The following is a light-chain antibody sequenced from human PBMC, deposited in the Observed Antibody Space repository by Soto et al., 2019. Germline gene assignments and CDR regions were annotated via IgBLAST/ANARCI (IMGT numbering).Light chain of an antibody. Sequence: QSVLTQPASVSGSPGQSITISCTGTSSDVGSYNLVSWYQQYPGKAPKLVIYEVSYRPSGVSNRFSGSKSGNTASLTISGLQAEDEADYYCSSFTTSSTRVFGTGTKLTVL. CDR2: EVS. CDR3: SSFTTSSTRV. V-gene: IGLV2-14*02. J-gene: IGLJ1*01. CDR1: SSDVGSYNL.